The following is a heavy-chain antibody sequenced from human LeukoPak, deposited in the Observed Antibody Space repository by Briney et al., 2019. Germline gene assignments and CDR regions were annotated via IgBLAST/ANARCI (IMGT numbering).Heavy chain of an antibody. CDR2: IWIDGST. V-gene: IGHV3-66*02. Sequence: GGSLRLSCVVSGLTFSTSYMAWVRQAPGKGLECVSLIWIDGSTHYAHSVKGRFTISGDNSKNTLYLQMNSLRPEDTAVYYCATKYGESWGQGTLVTVSS. D-gene: IGHD4/OR15-4a*01. J-gene: IGHJ5*02. CDR1: GLTFSTSY. CDR3: ATKYGES.